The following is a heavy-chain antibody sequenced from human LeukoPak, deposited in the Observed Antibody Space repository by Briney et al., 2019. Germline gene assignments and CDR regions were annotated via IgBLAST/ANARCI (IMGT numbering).Heavy chain of an antibody. D-gene: IGHD2-2*02. CDR1: GYTFTGYY. J-gene: IGHJ5*02. V-gene: IGHV1-2*02. CDR3: AREPGTYCSSTSCYRANWFDP. Sequence: APVKVSCKASGYTFTGYYMHWVRQAPGQGLEWMGWINPNSGGTNYAQKFQGRVTMTRDTSISTAYMELSRLRSDDTAVYYCAREPGTYCSSTSCYRANWFDPWGQGTLVTVSS. CDR2: INPNSGGT.